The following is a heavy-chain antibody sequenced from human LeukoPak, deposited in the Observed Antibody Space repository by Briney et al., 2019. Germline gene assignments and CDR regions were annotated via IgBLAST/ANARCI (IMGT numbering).Heavy chain of an antibody. CDR2: ISGSGGST. V-gene: IGHV3-23*01. D-gene: IGHD2-2*01. CDR3: ARTQLIVVVPAAPFDY. CDR1: GFTFSSYA. J-gene: IGHJ4*02. Sequence: GGSLRLSCAASGFTFSSYAMSWVRQAPGKGPEWVSAISGSGGSTYYADSVKGRFTISRDNSKNTLYLQMNSLRAEDTAVYYCARTQLIVVVPAAPFDYWGQGTLVTVSS.